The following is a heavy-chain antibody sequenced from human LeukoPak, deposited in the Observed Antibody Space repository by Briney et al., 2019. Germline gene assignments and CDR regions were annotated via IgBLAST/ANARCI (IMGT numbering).Heavy chain of an antibody. CDR2: IYYSGST. V-gene: IGHV4-59*01. Sequence: SETLSLTCTVSGGSISSYYWSWIRQPPGKGLEWIGYIYYSGSTNHNPSLKSRVTISVDTSKNQFSLKLSSVTAADTAVYYCARAYGDYVCDYWGQGTLVTVSS. CDR1: GGSISSYY. D-gene: IGHD4-17*01. CDR3: ARAYGDYVCDY. J-gene: IGHJ4*02.